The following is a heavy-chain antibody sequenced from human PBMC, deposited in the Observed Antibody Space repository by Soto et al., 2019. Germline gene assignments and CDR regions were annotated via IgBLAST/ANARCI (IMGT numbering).Heavy chain of an antibody. CDR1: GFTFSSYS. CDR2: ISSSSSTI. Sequence: GGSLRLSCAASGFTFSSYSMNWVRQAPGKGLEWVSYISSSSSTIYYADSVKGRFTISRDNAKNSLYLQMNSLRDEDTAVYYCLMWGFGELLAYGMDVWGQGTTVTVSS. CDR3: LMWGFGELLAYGMDV. D-gene: IGHD3-10*01. J-gene: IGHJ6*02. V-gene: IGHV3-48*02.